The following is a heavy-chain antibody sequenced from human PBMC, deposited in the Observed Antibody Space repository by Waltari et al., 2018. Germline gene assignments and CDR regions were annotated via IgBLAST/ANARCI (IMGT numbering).Heavy chain of an antibody. D-gene: IGHD2-15*01. CDR2: VLRTGKT. CDR3: ARDRGRGLYLDV. Sequence: QLQESGPGLVKPSGTLSLSCAVSGDSVTSANWWSWVRQSPQRGLEWIWQVLRTGKTNYSPSFASRVTMSLDASNNQFSLKVTSATAADTAVYYCARDRGRGLYLDVWGPGTLVTVSP. CDR1: GDSVTSANW. V-gene: IGHV4-4*02. J-gene: IGHJ4*02.